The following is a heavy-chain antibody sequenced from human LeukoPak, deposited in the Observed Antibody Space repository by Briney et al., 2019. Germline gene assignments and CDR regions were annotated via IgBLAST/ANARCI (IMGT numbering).Heavy chain of an antibody. D-gene: IGHD6-19*01. Sequence: GGSLRLSCAASGFTFDDYAMHWVRQAPGKGLEWVSGISWNSGSIGYADSVKGRFTISRDNAKNSLYLQMNSLRAEDTAVYYCARRQWLVQGGDYFDYWGQGTLVTVSS. CDR3: ARRQWLVQGGDYFDY. J-gene: IGHJ4*02. CDR2: ISWNSGSI. CDR1: GFTFDDYA. V-gene: IGHV3-9*01.